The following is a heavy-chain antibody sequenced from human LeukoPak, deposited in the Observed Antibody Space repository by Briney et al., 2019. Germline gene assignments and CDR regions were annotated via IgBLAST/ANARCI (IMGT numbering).Heavy chain of an antibody. V-gene: IGHV1-2*02. CDR3: ARWSIAVAAHRWFDP. CDR2: INPNSGGT. CDR1: GYTFTGYY. J-gene: IGHJ5*02. Sequence: GASVKVSCKASGYTFTGYYMRWVRQAPGQGLEWMGWINPNSGGTNYAQKFQGRVTMTRDTSISTAYMELSRLRSDDTAVYYCARWSIAVAAHRWFDPWGQGTLVTVSS. D-gene: IGHD6-19*01.